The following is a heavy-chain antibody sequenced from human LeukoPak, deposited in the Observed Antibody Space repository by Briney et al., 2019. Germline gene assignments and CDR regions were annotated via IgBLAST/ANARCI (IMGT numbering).Heavy chain of an antibody. CDR1: GFTFSRYG. D-gene: IGHD3-22*01. J-gene: IGHJ4*02. CDR2: IWSDGSNK. V-gene: IGHV3-33*01. Sequence: GGSLRLSCAASGFTFSRYGMHWVRQAPGKGLEWVAIIWSDGSNKYYADSVKGRFTISRDNSKNTLYLQMNSLRAEDTAMYYCVRQYSYDSSGYYPWDYWGQGTLVTVSS. CDR3: VRQYSYDSSGYYPWDY.